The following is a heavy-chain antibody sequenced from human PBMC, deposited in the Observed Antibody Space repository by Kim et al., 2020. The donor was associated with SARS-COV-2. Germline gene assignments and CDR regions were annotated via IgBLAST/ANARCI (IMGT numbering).Heavy chain of an antibody. V-gene: IGHV3-7*04. D-gene: IGHD3-16*01. Sequence: DGSEKYYVDSGKGRFTISGDNAKNSLYLETNSLRAEDTAVYFCARGNALAYWGQGTLVTVSS. CDR2: DGSEK. CDR3: ARGNALAY. J-gene: IGHJ4*02.